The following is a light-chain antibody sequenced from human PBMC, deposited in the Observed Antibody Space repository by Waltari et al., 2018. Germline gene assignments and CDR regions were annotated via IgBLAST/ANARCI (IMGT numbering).Light chain of an antibody. CDR3: QQRSSWPSIT. J-gene: IGKJ5*01. Sequence: EIVLTQFPATLSLSPGERATPSCRASQSVSSYLAWYQQKPCQAPRLLIYDASNRATGIPARFSGSGSGTDFTLTISSLEPEDFAVYYCQQRSSWPSITFGQGTRLEIK. V-gene: IGKV3-11*01. CDR2: DAS. CDR1: QSVSSY.